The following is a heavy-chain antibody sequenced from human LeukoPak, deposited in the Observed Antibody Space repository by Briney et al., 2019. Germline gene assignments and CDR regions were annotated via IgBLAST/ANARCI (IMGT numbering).Heavy chain of an antibody. Sequence: ASVKVSCKASGGTFSSYAISWVRQAPGQGLEWMGGIIPIFGTANYAQKFQGRVTITTDEPTSTAYMELSSLRSEDTAVYYCAIGRYSSSWSTEDYWGQGTLVTVSS. CDR3: AIGRYSSSWSTEDY. J-gene: IGHJ4*02. D-gene: IGHD6-13*01. CDR2: IIPIFGTA. CDR1: GGTFSSYA. V-gene: IGHV1-69*05.